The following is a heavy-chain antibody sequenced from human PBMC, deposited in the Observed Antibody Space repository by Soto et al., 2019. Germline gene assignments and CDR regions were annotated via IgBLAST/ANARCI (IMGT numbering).Heavy chain of an antibody. J-gene: IGHJ3*02. CDR1: GGSISSGNYY. CDR3: DGYCSGGSCYSGRAFDI. D-gene: IGHD2-15*01. CDR2: IYYSGST. Sequence: QVQLQESGPGLVKPSQTLSVTCTVSGGSISSGNYYWSWIRQPPWKGLEWIGYIYYSGSTYYNPSLKSRVTISVDTSKNQFSLKLSSVTAADTAVYYCDGYCSGGSCYSGRAFDIWGHWTTVTVSS. V-gene: IGHV4-30-4*01.